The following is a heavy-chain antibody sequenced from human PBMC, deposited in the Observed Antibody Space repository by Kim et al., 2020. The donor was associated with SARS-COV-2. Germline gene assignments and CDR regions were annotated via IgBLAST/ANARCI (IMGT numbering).Heavy chain of an antibody. V-gene: IGHV4-39*07. CDR1: GGSISSSSYY. J-gene: IGHJ6*02. Sequence: SETLSLTCTVSGGSISSSSYYWGWIRQPPGKGLEWIGSIYYSGSTYYNPSLKSRVTISVDTSKNQFSLKLSSVTAADTAVYYCARGAVAGLYYYYYYGMDVCGQGTTVTVSS. CDR3: ARGAVAGLYYYYYYGMDV. CDR2: IYYSGST. D-gene: IGHD6-19*01.